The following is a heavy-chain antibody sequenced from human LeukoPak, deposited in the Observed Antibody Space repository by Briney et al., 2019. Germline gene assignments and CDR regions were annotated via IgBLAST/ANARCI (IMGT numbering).Heavy chain of an antibody. V-gene: IGHV3-7*01. CDR1: GTRFNDYW. D-gene: IGHD6-13*01. J-gene: IGHJ4*02. Sequence: GGSLRLSCTVSGTRFNDYWMSWVRQAPGKGLEWVANIKQDGSEKYYVDSVKGRFTISRDNAKNSLYLQMNSLRAEDTAVYYCASSSWYYYFDYWGQGTLVTVSS. CDR2: IKQDGSEK. CDR3: ASSSWYYYFDY.